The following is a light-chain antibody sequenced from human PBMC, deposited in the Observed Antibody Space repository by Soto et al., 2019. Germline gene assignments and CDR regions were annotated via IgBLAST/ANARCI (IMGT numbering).Light chain of an antibody. V-gene: IGLV1-44*01. CDR2: SNN. J-gene: IGLJ2*01. CDR1: SSNIGSNT. CDR3: ASWDDSLNGVV. Sequence: QSVLTQPPSAYGTPGQWVTISCYGSSSNIGSNTVNWYQQLPGTAPKLLIYSNNQRPSGVPGRFSDSKSGTSASLAISGLQSEDEADYYCASWDDSLNGVVFGGGTKLTVL.